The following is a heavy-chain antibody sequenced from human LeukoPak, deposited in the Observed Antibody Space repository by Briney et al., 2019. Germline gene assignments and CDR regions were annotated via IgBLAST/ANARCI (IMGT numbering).Heavy chain of an antibody. J-gene: IGHJ6*03. Sequence: ASVKVSCKASGYTFTSYDTNWVRQATGQGLEWMGWMNPNSGNTGYAQKFQGRVTMTRNTSISTAYMELSSLRSEDTAVYYCARRGYYDSSGYYYYYYYMDVWGKGTTVTVSS. V-gene: IGHV1-8*01. CDR2: MNPNSGNT. D-gene: IGHD3-22*01. CDR3: ARRGYYDSSGYYYYYYYMDV. CDR1: GYTFTSYD.